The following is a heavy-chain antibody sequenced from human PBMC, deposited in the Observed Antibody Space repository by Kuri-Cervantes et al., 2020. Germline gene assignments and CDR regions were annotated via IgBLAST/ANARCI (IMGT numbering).Heavy chain of an antibody. CDR3: ARDSSD. CDR1: GFTFRDYA. CDR2: ISSSGGTI. Sequence: GGSLRLSCAASGFTFRDYAMGWVRQAPGKGLEWVSYISSSGGTINYADSVKGRFTISRDNTKNSLYLQMNSLRAEDTAVYYCARDSSDWGQGTLVTVSS. D-gene: IGHD6-6*01. V-gene: IGHV3-11*04. J-gene: IGHJ4*02.